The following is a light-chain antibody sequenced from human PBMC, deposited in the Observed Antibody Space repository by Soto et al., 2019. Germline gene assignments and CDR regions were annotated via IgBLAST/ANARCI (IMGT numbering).Light chain of an antibody. Sequence: DITMTPSPASLSASVPDRVTITFRASQSLSGWLAWYQQKPGKAPKLLIYDTSSLKSGVPSRFSGSGSGTEFSLSISSLQPDDFATYYCQQYNSYSRTFGQGTK. V-gene: IGKV1-5*01. CDR1: QSLSGW. J-gene: IGKJ1*01. CDR3: QQYNSYSRT. CDR2: DTS.